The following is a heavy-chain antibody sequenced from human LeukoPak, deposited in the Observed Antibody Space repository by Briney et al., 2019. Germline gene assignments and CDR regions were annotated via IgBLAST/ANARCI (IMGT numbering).Heavy chain of an antibody. V-gene: IGHV3-21*01. J-gene: IGHJ4*02. CDR1: GCTFSDYT. D-gene: IGHD3-16*01. CDR2: ISIGSSVI. Sequence: GGSLRLSCAASGCTFSDYTMNWVRQAPGRGLEWLASISIGSSVIYYADSVKGRFTISRDNAKNTLFLQMDSLRVEDTGHYYCARDLGARGHWGQGALVIVSS. CDR3: ARDLGARGH.